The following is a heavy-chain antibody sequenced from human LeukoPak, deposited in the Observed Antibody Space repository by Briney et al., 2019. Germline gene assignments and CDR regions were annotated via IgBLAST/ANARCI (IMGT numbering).Heavy chain of an antibody. CDR1: GYSFTNYY. CDR2: INPSGGGT. CDR3: ARDQDSIGYGENLY. V-gene: IGHV1-46*01. Sequence: GASVKVSCKASGYSFTNYYIHWVRQAPGQGLEWMGRINPSGGGTSYAQKFQGRVTMTRDMSTSTVYMELSSLRSEDTAVYYRARDQDSIGYGENLYWGQGILVTVSS. D-gene: IGHD5-18*01. J-gene: IGHJ4*02.